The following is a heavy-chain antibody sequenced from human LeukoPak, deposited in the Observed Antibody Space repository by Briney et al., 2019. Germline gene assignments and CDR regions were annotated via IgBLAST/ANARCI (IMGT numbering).Heavy chain of an antibody. CDR2: TYYRSKWIT. CDR1: GDSVSNKNTA. V-gene: IGHV6-1*01. J-gene: IGHJ6*02. Sequence: SQTLSLTCAISGDSVSNKNTAWNWIRQSPSRGLEWLGRTYYRSKWITNYAVSVRSRITVNPNTSNNQFSLQLNSVTPEDTAVYYCARGYWAHGMNVWGPGTTVTVSS. D-gene: IGHD6-13*01. CDR3: ARGYWAHGMNV.